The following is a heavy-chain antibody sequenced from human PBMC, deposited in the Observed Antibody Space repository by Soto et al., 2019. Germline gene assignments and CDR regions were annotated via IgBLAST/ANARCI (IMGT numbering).Heavy chain of an antibody. J-gene: IGHJ6*02. CDR3: ARLYYDYV. D-gene: IGHD3-3*01. CDR1: GFDFSTYS. Sequence: VGSLRLSCTASGFDFSTYSMNWVRQAPGKGLEWIAYVSMDSDTIHYADSVKGRFTISRDDAENSLYLQMNSLRDEDTATYHCARLYYDYVWGQGTTVTVSS. CDR2: VSMDSDTI. V-gene: IGHV3-48*02.